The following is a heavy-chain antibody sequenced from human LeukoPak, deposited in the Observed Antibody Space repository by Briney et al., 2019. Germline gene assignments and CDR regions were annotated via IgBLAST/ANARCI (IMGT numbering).Heavy chain of an antibody. CDR3: VNMVSDSGVEGK. CDR2: INGDGSHT. J-gene: IGHJ4*02. V-gene: IGHV3-74*01. CDR1: GFTFSKYY. D-gene: IGHD3-10*01. Sequence: PGGSLRLSCAASGFTFSKYYMHWVRQAPGKGPVWISYINGDGSHTTYADSVKGRFTISRDNAINTMYLQMNSLRDEDTAIYYCVNMVSDSGVEGKWGQGTLVTVSS.